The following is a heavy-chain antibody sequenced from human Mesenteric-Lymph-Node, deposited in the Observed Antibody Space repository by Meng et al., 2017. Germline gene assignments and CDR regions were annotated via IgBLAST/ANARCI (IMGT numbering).Heavy chain of an antibody. J-gene: IGHJ4*02. D-gene: IGHD2-15*01. CDR1: GFTFTSYA. CDR2: ITPSGSST. CDR3: AKRYCSHGNCCAFDY. Sequence: GGSLRLSCAASGFTFTSYAVNWVRQAPGKGLEWVSGITPSGSSTYYADSVKGRFTLSRDNPKNTVYLQMNSLRAEDTAVYFRAKRYCSHGNCCAFDYWGQGTLVTVSS. V-gene: IGHV3-23*01.